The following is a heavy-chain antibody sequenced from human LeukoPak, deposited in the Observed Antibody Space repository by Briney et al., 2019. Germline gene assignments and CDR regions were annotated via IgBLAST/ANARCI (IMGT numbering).Heavy chain of an antibody. CDR2: ISGSGGST. J-gene: IGHJ6*03. V-gene: IGHV3-23*01. CDR1: GFTFSSYA. Sequence: GGSLRLSCAASGFTFSSYAMSWVRQAPGKGLEWVSAISGSGGSTHYSDSVKGRFTISRDNSKNTLYLQMNSLRAEDTAVYYCARSVVSHPGSYYYYYMDVWGKGTTVTISS. CDR3: ARSVVSHPGSYYYYYMDV. D-gene: IGHD1-26*01.